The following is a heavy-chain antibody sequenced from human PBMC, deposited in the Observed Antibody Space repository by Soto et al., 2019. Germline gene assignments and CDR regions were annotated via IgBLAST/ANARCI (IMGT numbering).Heavy chain of an antibody. V-gene: IGHV1-8*01. J-gene: IGHJ5*02. Sequence: QVPLVQSGAEVKKPGASVKVSCKASGYTFTSYDINWVRQATGQGLEWMGWMNPNSGNTGYAQKFQGRVTMTRHTSISTDYMELSSLRSEDTAVYYCARGASIHPTPPRFDPWGQGTLVTVSS. D-gene: IGHD5-18*01. CDR2: MNPNSGNT. CDR1: GYTFTSYD. CDR3: ARGASIHPTPPRFDP.